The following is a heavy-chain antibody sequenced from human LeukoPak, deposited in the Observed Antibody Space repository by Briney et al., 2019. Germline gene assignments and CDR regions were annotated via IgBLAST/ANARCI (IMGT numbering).Heavy chain of an antibody. V-gene: IGHV3-7*01. Sequence: GGSLRLSCAASGFTFSSYWMSWVRQAPGKGLEWVANIKQDGSEKYYVDSVKGRFTISRDNAKNSLYLQMNSLRAEDTAVYYCARVRLELRYFDWFSQYYFDYWGQGTLVTVSS. J-gene: IGHJ4*02. CDR3: ARVRLELRYFDWFSQYYFDY. CDR2: IKQDGSEK. CDR1: GFTFSSYW. D-gene: IGHD3-9*01.